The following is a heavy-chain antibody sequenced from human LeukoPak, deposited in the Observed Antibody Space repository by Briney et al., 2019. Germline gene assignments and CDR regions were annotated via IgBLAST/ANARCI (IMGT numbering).Heavy chain of an antibody. CDR1: GFTFTSHV. V-gene: IGHV3-64D*06. J-gene: IGHJ4*02. Sequence: GGSLRLSRSAPGFTFTSHVMHWVRQAPGKGLQYVSGISMNVQTTYYAGSVKGRFTISRDSSKNTVYLQMNSLTAEDTAVYYCVREGLERRTNFDYWGQGTLVSVSS. CDR3: VREGLERRTNFDY. D-gene: IGHD1-1*01. CDR2: ISMNVQTT.